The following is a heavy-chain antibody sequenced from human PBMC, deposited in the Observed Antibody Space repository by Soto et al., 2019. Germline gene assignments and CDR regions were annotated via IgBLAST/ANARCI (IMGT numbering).Heavy chain of an antibody. CDR2: ISSSSSTI. V-gene: IGHV3-48*01. J-gene: IGHJ6*03. Sequence: EVQLVESGGGLVQPGGSLRLSCAASGFTFSSYSMNWVRQAPGKGLEWVSYISSSSSTIYYADSVKGRFTISRDNAKNSLYLQMTSLRAEDTAVYYCARGAPGLGMAPYYYYYMDVWGKGPTVTVSS. CDR1: GFTFSSYS. CDR3: ARGAPGLGMAPYYYYYMDV.